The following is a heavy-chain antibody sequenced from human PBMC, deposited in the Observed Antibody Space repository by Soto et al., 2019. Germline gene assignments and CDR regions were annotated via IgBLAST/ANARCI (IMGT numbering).Heavy chain of an antibody. CDR3: ARTPHEDYIWGSYRYARGDYFDY. CDR2: ISAYNGNT. V-gene: IGHV1-18*01. J-gene: IGHJ4*02. D-gene: IGHD3-16*02. Sequence: ASVKVSCKASGYTFTSYGISWVRQAPGQGLEWMGWISAYNGNTNYAQKLQGRVTMTTDTSTSTAYMELGSLRSDDTAVYYCARTPHEDYIWGSYRYARGDYFDYWGQGTLVTVSS. CDR1: GYTFTSYG.